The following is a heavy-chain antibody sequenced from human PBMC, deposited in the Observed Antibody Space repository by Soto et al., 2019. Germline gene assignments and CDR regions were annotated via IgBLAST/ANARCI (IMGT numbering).Heavy chain of an antibody. D-gene: IGHD6-13*01. J-gene: IGHJ4*02. CDR1: GFTFSSYA. CDR3: AKSPRSEQQLAEFDY. CDR2: ISGSGGST. Sequence: GGSLRLSCAASGFTFSSYAMSWVRQAPGKGLEWVSAISGSGGSTYYADSVKGRFTISRDNSKNTLYLQMNSLRAEDTAVYYCAKSPRSEQQLAEFDYWGQGTLVTVSS. V-gene: IGHV3-23*01.